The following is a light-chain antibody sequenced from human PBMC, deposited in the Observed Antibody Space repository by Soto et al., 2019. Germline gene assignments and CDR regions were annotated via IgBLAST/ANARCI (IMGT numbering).Light chain of an antibody. Sequence: DIPMTQSPSSLSASVGDRVTITCRASQSIDSYLNWYQQKPGRAPKLLIYGASTLQSGVPSRFSGTGSGTDFTLTISSLQPEDFATYYCQQSYSASTFGQGTKVEIK. CDR2: GAS. J-gene: IGKJ1*01. CDR3: QQSYSAST. V-gene: IGKV1-39*01. CDR1: QSIDSY.